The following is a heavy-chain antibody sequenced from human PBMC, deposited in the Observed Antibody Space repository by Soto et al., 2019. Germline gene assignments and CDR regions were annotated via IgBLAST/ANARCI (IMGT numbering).Heavy chain of an antibody. Sequence: EVQLVESGGGLVQPGGSLRLSCAASGFTVSSNYMSWVRQAPGKGLEWVSVIYSGGSTYYADSVKGRFTISRHNSKNTVYXQMNSRRAEDTAVYYCAREGGGGLRVGAKPHPFDYWGQGTLVTVSS. CDR2: IYSGGST. CDR1: GFTVSSNY. D-gene: IGHD3-16*01. J-gene: IGHJ4*02. V-gene: IGHV3-53*04. CDR3: AREGGGGLRVGAKPHPFDY.